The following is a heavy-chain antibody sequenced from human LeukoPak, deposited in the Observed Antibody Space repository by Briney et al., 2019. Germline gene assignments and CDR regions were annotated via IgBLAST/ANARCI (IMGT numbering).Heavy chain of an antibody. V-gene: IGHV3-23*01. J-gene: IGHJ4*02. CDR1: GFTFSSYA. Sequence: PGASLRLSCAASGFTFSSYAMSWVRQAPGKGLEWVSAISGSGGSTYYADSVKGRFTISRDNSKNTLYLQMNSLRAEDTAVYYCAKIWGGTMTVVVIHPYYFDYWGQGTLVTVSS. D-gene: IGHD3-22*01. CDR2: ISGSGGST. CDR3: AKIWGGTMTVVVIHPYYFDY.